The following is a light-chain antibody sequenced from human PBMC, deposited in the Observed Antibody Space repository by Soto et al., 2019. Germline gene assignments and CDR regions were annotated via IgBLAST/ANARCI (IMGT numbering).Light chain of an antibody. V-gene: IGKV3-20*01. CDR3: QQYGSSPIT. J-gene: IGKJ5*01. Sequence: EIVLTQSPATLSFSAWERSTLSFMASQSVRSDLAWYQQKPGQAPRLLIYGASSRATGIPDRFSGSGSGTDFTLTISRLEPEDFAVYYCQQYGSSPITFGQGTRLEI. CDR2: GAS. CDR1: QSVRSD.